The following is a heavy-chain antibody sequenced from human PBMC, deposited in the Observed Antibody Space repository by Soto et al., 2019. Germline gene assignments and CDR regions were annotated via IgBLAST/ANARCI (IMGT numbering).Heavy chain of an antibody. CDR1: GFTFDDYA. CDR3: VKDESINWYSGHFRH. V-gene: IGHV3-9*01. CDR2: INWNSGSI. Sequence: GGSLRLSCAASGFTFDDYAMHWVRQVPGKGLEWVSGINWNSGSIGYGDSVKGRFAISRDNAKNSLHLQMNSLSAEDTAFYYCVKDESINWYSGHFRHWGQGTMVTVYS. D-gene: IGHD6-13*01. J-gene: IGHJ1*01.